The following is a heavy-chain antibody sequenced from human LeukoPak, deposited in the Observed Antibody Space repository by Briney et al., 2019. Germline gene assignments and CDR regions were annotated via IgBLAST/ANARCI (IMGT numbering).Heavy chain of an antibody. D-gene: IGHD5-18*01. CDR2: ISYDGSNK. V-gene: IGHV3-30-3*01. CDR3: ASPGDTAMAVFDY. J-gene: IGHJ4*02. CDR1: GFTFSSYA. Sequence: GGSLRLSCAASGFTFSSYAMHWVRQAPGKGLEWVAVISYDGSNKYYADSVKGRFTISRDNCKNTLYLQMNSLRAEDTAVYYCASPGDTAMAVFDYWGQGTLVTASS.